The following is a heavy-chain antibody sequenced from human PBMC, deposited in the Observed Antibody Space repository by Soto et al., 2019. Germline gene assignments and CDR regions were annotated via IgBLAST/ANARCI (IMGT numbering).Heavy chain of an antibody. CDR2: IYYSGST. J-gene: IGHJ3*02. CDR3: ARGEGLVPAAKHAFDI. D-gene: IGHD2-2*01. V-gene: IGHV4-31*03. CDR1: GGSISSGGYY. Sequence: QVQLQESGPGLVKPSQTLSLTCTVSGGSISSGGYYWSWIRQHPGKGLEWIGYIYYSGSTYYNPSLKSRVTISVDTSKNQFSLKLSSVTAADTAVYYCARGEGLVPAAKHAFDIWGQGTMVTVSS.